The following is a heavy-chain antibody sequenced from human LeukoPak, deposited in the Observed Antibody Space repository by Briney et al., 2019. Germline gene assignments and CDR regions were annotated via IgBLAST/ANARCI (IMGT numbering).Heavy chain of an antibody. CDR3: AKDPNWEQPPDYFDY. CDR2: ISGSGGST. V-gene: IGHV3-23*01. Sequence: PGGSLRLSCAASGFTFSSYAMSWVRQAPGKGLEWVSAISGSGGSTYYADSVKGRFTISRDNSKNTLYLQMNCLRAEDTAVYYCAKDPNWEQPPDYFDYWGQGTLVTVSS. CDR1: GFTFSSYA. D-gene: IGHD1-26*01. J-gene: IGHJ4*02.